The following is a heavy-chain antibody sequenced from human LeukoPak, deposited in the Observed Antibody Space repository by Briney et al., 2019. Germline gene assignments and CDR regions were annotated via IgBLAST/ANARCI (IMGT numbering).Heavy chain of an antibody. CDR1: GGSISSSSYY. CDR3: VQNIPGTIEH. V-gene: IGHV4-39*01. J-gene: IGHJ1*01. D-gene: IGHD1-7*01. CDR2: IYSSGTT. Sequence: SETLSLTCTVSGGSISSSSYYWGWIRQPPGKGLECIGSIYSSGTTYYNPSLKGRVTISIDTSKSQFSLRLSSVTAADTAMYYCVQNIPGTIEHWGQGTLVTVSS.